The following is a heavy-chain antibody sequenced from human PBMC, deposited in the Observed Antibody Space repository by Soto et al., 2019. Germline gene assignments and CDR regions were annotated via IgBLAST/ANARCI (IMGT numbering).Heavy chain of an antibody. CDR3: VRVVAIPGYPDN. V-gene: IGHV1-69*12. CDR1: GGTFSNYA. J-gene: IGHJ4*02. Sequence: QVQLVQSGAEVRQPASSVKVSCKTSGGTFSNYAISWVRQAPGQGLEWMGGIVPIVDTSTYAQKFQGRVTITADESTSTAYMELSSLRSDDTVIYYCVRVVAIPGYPDNWGQGTLVTVSS. D-gene: IGHD5-12*01. CDR2: IVPIVDTS.